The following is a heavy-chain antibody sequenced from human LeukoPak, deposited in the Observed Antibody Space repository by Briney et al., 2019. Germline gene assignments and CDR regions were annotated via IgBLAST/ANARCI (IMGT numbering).Heavy chain of an antibody. V-gene: IGHV1-2*02. CDR2: INPNSGGT. CDR3: ARLLGWRGDAFDI. D-gene: IGHD3-3*01. J-gene: IGHJ3*02. CDR1: GYSFTNYD. Sequence: ASVKVSCKASGYSFTNYDIHWVRQAPGQGLEWMGWINPNSGGTSYAQKFQGRVTMTRDTSISTAYMELSRLRSDDTAVYYCARLLGWRGDAFDIWGQGTMVTVSS.